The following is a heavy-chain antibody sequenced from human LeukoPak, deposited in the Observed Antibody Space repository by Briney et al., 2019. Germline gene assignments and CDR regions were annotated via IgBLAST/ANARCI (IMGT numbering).Heavy chain of an antibody. Sequence: PSETLSLTCAVSGGSISSYYWSWIRQPAGKGLEWIGRIYTSGRTNYNPSLKSRVTMSVDTSKNQFSLKLSSVAAADTAVYYCARALYGSGSYDLFDPWGQGTLVTVSS. CDR1: GGSISSYY. CDR3: ARALYGSGSYDLFDP. V-gene: IGHV4-4*07. J-gene: IGHJ5*02. D-gene: IGHD3-10*01. CDR2: IYTSGRT.